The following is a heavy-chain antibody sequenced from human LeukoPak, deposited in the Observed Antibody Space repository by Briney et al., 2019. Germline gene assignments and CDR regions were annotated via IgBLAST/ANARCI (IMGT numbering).Heavy chain of an antibody. J-gene: IGHJ4*02. CDR2: IYHSGST. D-gene: IGHD5-18*01. V-gene: IGHV4-38-2*02. CDR1: GYSISSGYY. CDR3: AREGYSYGYYFDY. Sequence: PSETLSLTCAVSGYSISSGYYWGWIRQPPGKGLERIGSIYHSGSTYYNPSLKSRVTISVDTSKNQFSLKLSSVTAADTAVYYCAREGYSYGYYFDYWGQGTLVTVSS.